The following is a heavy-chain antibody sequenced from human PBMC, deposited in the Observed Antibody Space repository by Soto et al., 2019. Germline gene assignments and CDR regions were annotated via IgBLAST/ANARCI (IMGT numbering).Heavy chain of an antibody. J-gene: IGHJ6*02. CDR2: INPNSGGT. D-gene: IGHD2-2*01. CDR3: ARYLRLPDYYYYGMDV. CDR1: GYTFTSYY. Sequence: ASVKVSCKASGYTFTSYYMHWVRQAPGQGLEWMGWINPNSGGTNYAQKFQGWVTMTRDTSISTAYMELSRLRSDDTAVYYCARYLRLPDYYYYGMDVWGQGTTVTVAS. V-gene: IGHV1-2*04.